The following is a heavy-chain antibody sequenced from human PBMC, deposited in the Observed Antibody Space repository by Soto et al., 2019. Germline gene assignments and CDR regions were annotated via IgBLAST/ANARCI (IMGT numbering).Heavy chain of an antibody. D-gene: IGHD3-16*01. CDR1: GGSISSYY. V-gene: IGHV4-59*01. J-gene: IGHJ6*03. CDR3: ARSVGFYYYYYYMDV. CDR2: IYYSGST. Sequence: SETLSLTCNVSGGSISSYYWSWVRQPPGKGLEWIGYIYYSGSTNYDPSLKSRVTISVDTSKNQFSLKLSSVTAADTAVYYCARSVGFYYYYYYMDVWGKGTTVTVSS.